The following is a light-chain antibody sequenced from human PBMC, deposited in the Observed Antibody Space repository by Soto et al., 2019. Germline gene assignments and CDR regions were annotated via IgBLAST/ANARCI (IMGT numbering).Light chain of an antibody. CDR2: DAS. Sequence: IVLTQSPGTLSLSPGDRATLSCWASQTVSSNLAWYQQKPGQAPRLLIYDASTRATGIPARFSGSGSGTEFTLTISSLQSEDFAIYYCQQYIDWPPITFGQGTRLEIK. J-gene: IGKJ5*01. V-gene: IGKV3-15*01. CDR1: QTVSSN. CDR3: QQYIDWPPIT.